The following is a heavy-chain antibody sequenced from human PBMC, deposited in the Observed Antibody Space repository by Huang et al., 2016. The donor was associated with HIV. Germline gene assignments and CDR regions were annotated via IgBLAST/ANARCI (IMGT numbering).Heavy chain of an antibody. J-gene: IGHJ5*02. CDR3: AKESRWFSDFDQ. Sequence: QVQLVESGGGVVQPGTSLRLSCAASGFIFSNFGMHWVRQAPGKGLEWVAIISYDGRSDRYSDSVKGRITISRDNDKNTLSREMNRLRHDDTAVYYCAKESRWFSDFDQWGQGTLVTVSS. D-gene: IGHD2-15*01. CDR2: ISYDGRSD. CDR1: GFIFSNFG. V-gene: IGHV3-30*18.